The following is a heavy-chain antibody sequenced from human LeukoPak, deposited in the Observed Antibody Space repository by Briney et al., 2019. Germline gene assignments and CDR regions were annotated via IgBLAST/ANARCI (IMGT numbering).Heavy chain of an antibody. CDR1: GFTFSSYA. Sequence: GRSLRLSCAASGFTFSSYAMHWVRQAPGKGLEWVAVISYDGSNKYYADSVKGRFTISRDNSKNTLYLQMNSLRAEDTAVYYCGRDRAVPSAKTYYFDYWGQGTLVTVSS. D-gene: IGHD2-2*01. CDR2: ISYDGSNK. CDR3: GRDRAVPSAKTYYFDY. J-gene: IGHJ4*02. V-gene: IGHV3-30-3*01.